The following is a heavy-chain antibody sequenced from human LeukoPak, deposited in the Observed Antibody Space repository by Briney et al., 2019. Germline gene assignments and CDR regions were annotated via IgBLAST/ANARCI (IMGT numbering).Heavy chain of an antibody. CDR3: GRDSAYGLDAFDI. J-gene: IGHJ3*02. D-gene: IGHD5-12*01. CDR2: ISSDGSNK. Sequence: GGSLRLSCEASGFSFSNYAMHWVRQAPGKGLEWVGVISSDGSNKYYTDSVKGRFTISRDNSKNTLYVQMNSLKTEDTAVYYCGRDSAYGLDAFDIWGQGTMVTVSS. V-gene: IGHV3-30-3*01. CDR1: GFSFSNYA.